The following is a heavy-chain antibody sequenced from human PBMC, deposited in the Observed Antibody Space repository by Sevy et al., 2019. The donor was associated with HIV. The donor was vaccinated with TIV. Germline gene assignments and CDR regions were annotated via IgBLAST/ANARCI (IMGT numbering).Heavy chain of an antibody. Sequence: GGSLRLSCAASGFIVSSNYMSWVRQAPGKGLEWVSVIYSGGSTYYADSVKGRITISRDNSKNTLYLQMNSLRAEDMAVYYCASGHFDYWGQGTLVTVSS. D-gene: IGHD2-8*02. CDR2: IYSGGST. J-gene: IGHJ4*02. V-gene: IGHV3-66*01. CDR1: GFIVSSNY. CDR3: ASGHFDY.